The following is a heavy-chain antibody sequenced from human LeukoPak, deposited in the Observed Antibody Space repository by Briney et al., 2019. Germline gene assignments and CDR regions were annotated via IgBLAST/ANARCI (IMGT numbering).Heavy chain of an antibody. J-gene: IGHJ4*02. Sequence: ASVKVSCKASGYTFTGYYMHWVRQAPGQGLGWMGWINPNSGGTNYAQKFQGRVTMTRDTSISTAYMELSRLRSDDTAVYYCARDVRRIMVRGVIGGGYFDYWGQGTLVTVSS. D-gene: IGHD3-10*01. CDR3: ARDVRRIMVRGVIGGGYFDY. CDR2: INPNSGGT. CDR1: GYTFTGYY. V-gene: IGHV1-2*02.